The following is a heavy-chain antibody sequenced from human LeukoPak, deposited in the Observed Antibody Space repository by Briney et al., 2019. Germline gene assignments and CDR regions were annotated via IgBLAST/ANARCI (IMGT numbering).Heavy chain of an antibody. CDR1: GGTFSSYA. V-gene: IGHV1-69*13. Sequence: SVKVSCKASGGTFSSYAISWVRQAPGQGLEWMGGIIPIFGTANYAQKFQGRVTITADESTSTAYMELSSLRSEDTAVYYCASSRLTWEYGSGSYGSDYWGQGTLVTVSS. CDR2: IIPIFGTA. D-gene: IGHD3-10*01. J-gene: IGHJ4*02. CDR3: ASSRLTWEYGSGSYGSDY.